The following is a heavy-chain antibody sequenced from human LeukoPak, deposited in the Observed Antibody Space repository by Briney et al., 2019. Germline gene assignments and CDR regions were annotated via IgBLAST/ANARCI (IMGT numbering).Heavy chain of an antibody. D-gene: IGHD3-16*01. CDR1: GFTFSSYA. V-gene: IGHV3-23*01. J-gene: IGHJ4*02. CDR3: AKATKNWGSGDYFDY. CDR2: ISGSGGST. Sequence: PGGPLRLSCAASGFTFSSYAMSWVRQAPGKGLEWVSAISGSGGSTNYADSVKGRFTISRDNSKNTLYLQMKSLRAEDTAVYYCAKATKNWGSGDYFDYWSQGTLVIVSS.